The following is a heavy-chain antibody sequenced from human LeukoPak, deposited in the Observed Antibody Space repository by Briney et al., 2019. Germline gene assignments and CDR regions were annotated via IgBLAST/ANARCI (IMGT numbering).Heavy chain of an antibody. CDR3: ARVGYDILTGYWVYFDY. D-gene: IGHD3-9*01. J-gene: IGHJ4*02. V-gene: IGHV1-18*04. Sequence: ASVKVSCKASGYTFTSYGISWVRQAPGQGLEWMGWISAYNGNTNYAQKLQGRVTMTTDTSTSTAYMELRSLRSDDTGVYYCARVGYDILTGYWVYFDYWGQGTLVTVSS. CDR2: ISAYNGNT. CDR1: GYTFTSYG.